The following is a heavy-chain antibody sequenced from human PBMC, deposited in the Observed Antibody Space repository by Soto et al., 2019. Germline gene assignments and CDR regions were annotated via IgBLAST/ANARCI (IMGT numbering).Heavy chain of an antibody. CDR1: EDTFRNYA. CDR3: ASTKYDSSAYYYWYLGL. D-gene: IGHD3-22*01. Sequence: QVELVQSGAEVKKPGSSVKVSCQASEDTFRNYAISWVRQAPGQGLEWMGGIIPIFGTANYAQKFQGRVTITAETSANTVDLKQSSMRSEDTAVYYCASTKYDSSAYYYWYLGLWGRGTLVTVSS. V-gene: IGHV1-69*06. J-gene: IGHJ2*01. CDR2: IIPIFGTA.